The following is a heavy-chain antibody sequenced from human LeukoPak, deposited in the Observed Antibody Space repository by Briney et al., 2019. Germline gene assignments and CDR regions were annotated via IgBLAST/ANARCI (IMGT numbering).Heavy chain of an antibody. CDR3: AKEGSNDILTPFDS. CDR2: ISGSGATT. D-gene: IGHD3-9*01. Sequence: TGGSLRLSCAASGFTFGSYAMSWVRQVPVEGLEWVSSISGSGATTYYADSVKGRFTISRDNSKETLYLQMNSLRAEDTAVYYCAKEGSNDILTPFDSWGQGTLVTVSS. CDR1: GFTFGSYA. V-gene: IGHV3-23*01. J-gene: IGHJ4*02.